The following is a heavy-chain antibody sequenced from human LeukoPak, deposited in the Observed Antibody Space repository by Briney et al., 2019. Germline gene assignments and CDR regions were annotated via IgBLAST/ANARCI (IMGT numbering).Heavy chain of an antibody. Sequence: SETLSLTCTVSGGSISSYYWSWIRQPAGKGLEWIGRIYTSGSTNYNPSLKSRVTMSVDTSKNQFSLELSSVTAADTAVYYCARDGGVERFGEFLQPYYYYMDVWGKGTTVTISS. D-gene: IGHD3-10*01. CDR3: ARDGGVERFGEFLQPYYYYMDV. CDR2: IYTSGST. J-gene: IGHJ6*03. V-gene: IGHV4-4*07. CDR1: GGSISSYY.